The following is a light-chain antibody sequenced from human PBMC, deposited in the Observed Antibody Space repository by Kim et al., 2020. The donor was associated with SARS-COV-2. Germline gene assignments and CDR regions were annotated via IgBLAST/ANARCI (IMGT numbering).Light chain of an antibody. J-gene: IGLJ3*02. CDR2: LNSDGSH. V-gene: IGLV4-69*01. CDR1: SGHRSYA. CDR3: QTWGTGIHWV. Sequence: VQLTCTLSSGHRSYAIAWHQQQPEKGPRYLMKLNSDGSHSKGDGIPDRFSGSSSGAERYLTISSLQSEDEADYYCQTWGTGIHWVFGGGTQLTVL.